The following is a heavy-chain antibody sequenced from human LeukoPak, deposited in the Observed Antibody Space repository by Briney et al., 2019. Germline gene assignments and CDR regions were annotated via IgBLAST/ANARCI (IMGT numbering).Heavy chain of an antibody. Sequence: SETLSLTCTVSRGSISSGEYYWSWIRQPPGKGLEWIGYIYYSGSTYYNPSLKSRVTISVDTSKNQFSLKLSSVTAADTSVYYCATYCSSTSCYSRYAFDIWGQGTMVTVSS. CDR3: ATYCSSTSCYSRYAFDI. CDR2: IYYSGST. D-gene: IGHD2-2*02. V-gene: IGHV4-30-4*08. CDR1: RGSISSGEYY. J-gene: IGHJ3*02.